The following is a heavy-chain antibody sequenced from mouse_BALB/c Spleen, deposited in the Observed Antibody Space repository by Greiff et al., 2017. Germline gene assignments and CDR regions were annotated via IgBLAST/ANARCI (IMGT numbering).Heavy chain of an antibody. CDR2: IYPGGGYT. Sequence: VQLQQSGAELVRPGTSVKISCKASGYTFTNYWLGWVKQRPGHGLEWIGDIYPGGGYTNYNEKFKGKATLTADTSSSTAYMQLSSLTSEDSAVYFCARDTTVVANDFDYWGQGTTLTVSS. D-gene: IGHD1-1*01. CDR1: GYTFTNYW. J-gene: IGHJ2*01. V-gene: IGHV1-63*02. CDR3: ARDTTVVANDFDY.